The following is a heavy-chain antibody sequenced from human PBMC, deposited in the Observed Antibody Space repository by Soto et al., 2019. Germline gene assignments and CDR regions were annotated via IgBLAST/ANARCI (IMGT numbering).Heavy chain of an antibody. CDR2: INPNSGGT. D-gene: IGHD3-22*01. CDR1: GYTFTVYY. J-gene: IGHJ6*02. CDR3: ARVKKLSDSSGYYYSDYYYGMDV. Sequence: GASVKVSCKASGYTFTVYYMHWVRQAPGQGLEWMGGINPNSGGTNYAQKFQGRVTMTRDTSISTAYMELSRLRSDDTAVYYCARVKKLSDSSGYYYSDYYYGMDVWGQGTTVTVSS. V-gene: IGHV1-2*02.